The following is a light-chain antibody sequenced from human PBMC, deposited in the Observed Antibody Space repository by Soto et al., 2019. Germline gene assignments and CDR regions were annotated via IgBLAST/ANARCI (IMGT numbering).Light chain of an antibody. CDR3: MQSVQDPWT. V-gene: IGKV2D-29*01. J-gene: IGKJ1*01. Sequence: DIVMTQTPLSLSVTPGQPASISCKSSQSLVFSDGKTYFYWFLQKPGQPPQLLIHGVSNRFSGVPGRFSGSGSGTDFTLKISRVEAEDVGFYYCMQSVQDPWTFGQGTKVEIK. CDR1: QSLVFSDGKTY. CDR2: GVS.